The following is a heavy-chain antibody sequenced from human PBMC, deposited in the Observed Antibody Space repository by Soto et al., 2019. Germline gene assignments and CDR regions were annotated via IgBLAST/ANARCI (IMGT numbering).Heavy chain of an antibody. Sequence: GGSLRLSCAASGFTFSSYAMSWVRQAPGKGLEWVSAISGSGGSTYYADSVKGRFTISRDNSKNTLYLQMNSLRAEDTAVYYCAKGFSDFWSGPYYYMDVWGKGTTVTVSS. CDR2: ISGSGGST. V-gene: IGHV3-23*01. J-gene: IGHJ6*03. D-gene: IGHD3-3*01. CDR3: AKGFSDFWSGPYYYMDV. CDR1: GFTFSSYA.